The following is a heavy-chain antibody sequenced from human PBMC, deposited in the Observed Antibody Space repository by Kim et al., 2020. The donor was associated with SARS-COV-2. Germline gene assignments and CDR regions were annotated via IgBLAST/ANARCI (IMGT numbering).Heavy chain of an antibody. D-gene: IGHD4-17*01. CDR2: IKTKTDGGTA. Sequence: GGSLRLSCVASAFTFSDAWMSWVRQAPGKGLEWVGRIKTKTDGGTADYAAPVEGRFTISRDDSKNTLYLQMNSLKIEDTAVYYCTTAEDYDDYVEFDYWGQGTLVTVSS. J-gene: IGHJ4*02. CDR1: AFTFSDAW. CDR3: TTAEDYDDYVEFDY. V-gene: IGHV3-15*01.